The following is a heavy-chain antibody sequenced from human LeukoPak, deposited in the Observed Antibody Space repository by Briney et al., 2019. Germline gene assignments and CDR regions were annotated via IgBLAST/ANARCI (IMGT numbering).Heavy chain of an antibody. CDR1: GYTFTSYD. CDR3: ARGRSSFGYYYGSGSYFSDY. J-gene: IGHJ4*02. CDR2: MNPNSGNT. V-gene: IGHV1-8*01. Sequence: ASVKVSCKASGYTFTSYDINWVRQATGQGLEWMGWMNPNSGNTGYAQKFQGRVTMTRDTSTSTVYMELSSLRSEDTAVYYCARGRSSFGYYYGSGSYFSDYWGQGTLVTVSS. D-gene: IGHD3-10*01.